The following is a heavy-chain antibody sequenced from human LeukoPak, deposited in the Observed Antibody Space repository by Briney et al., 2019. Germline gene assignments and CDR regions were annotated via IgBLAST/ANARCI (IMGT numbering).Heavy chain of an antibody. J-gene: IGHJ6*02. D-gene: IGHD6-19*01. V-gene: IGHV4-4*02. CDR2: IYHSGST. CDR1: GGSISSSNW. CDR3: ARDQAEYYYYGMDV. Sequence: PSETLSLTCAVSGGSISSSNWWSWVRQPPGKGLEWIGEIYHSGSTNYNPSLKSRVTISVDKSKNQFSLKLSSVTAAGTAVYYCARDQAEYYYYGMDVWGQGTTVTVSS.